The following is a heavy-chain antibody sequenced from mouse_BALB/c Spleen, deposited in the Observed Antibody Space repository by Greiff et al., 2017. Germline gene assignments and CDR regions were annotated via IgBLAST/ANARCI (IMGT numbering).Heavy chain of an antibody. CDR1: GYTFTSYW. CDR2: IYPGNSDT. Sequence: VQLKQSGTVLARPGASVKMSCKASGYTFTSYWMHWVKQRPGQGLEWIGAIYPGNSDTSYNQKFKGKAKLTAVTSTSTAYMELSSLTNEDSAVYYCTREDGNYGYFDVWGAGTTVTVSS. CDR3: TREDGNYGYFDV. D-gene: IGHD2-1*01. V-gene: IGHV1-5*01. J-gene: IGHJ1*01.